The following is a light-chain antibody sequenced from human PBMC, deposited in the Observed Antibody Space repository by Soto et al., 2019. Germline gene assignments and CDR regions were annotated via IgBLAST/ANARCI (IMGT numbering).Light chain of an antibody. CDR1: SSDVGGYNY. CDR3: SSYTSSSTYV. V-gene: IGLV2-14*01. CDR2: DVS. J-gene: IGLJ1*01. Sequence: QSALTQPASVSGSPGQSITFSCTGTSSDVGGYNYVSWYLQQPGKAPKLMIYDVSIRPSGVSDRLSGSKSGNTASLTISGLQAEDEADYYCSSYTSSSTYVFGTGTKVTVL.